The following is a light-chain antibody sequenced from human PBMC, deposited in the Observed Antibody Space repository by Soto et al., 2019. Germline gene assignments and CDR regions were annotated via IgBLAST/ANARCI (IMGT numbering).Light chain of an antibody. J-gene: IGKJ1*01. CDR2: GAS. CDR1: QSVSSIY. CDR3: QQYGGSWT. V-gene: IGKV3-20*01. Sequence: EIVLTQSPGTLSLSPGERATLSCRASQSVSSIYLAWYQQKPGQAPRLVIYGASNSATGVPDRFSGSGSGTVFSLTISRLESEDFAVYYCQQYGGSWTFGQGTKVEIK.